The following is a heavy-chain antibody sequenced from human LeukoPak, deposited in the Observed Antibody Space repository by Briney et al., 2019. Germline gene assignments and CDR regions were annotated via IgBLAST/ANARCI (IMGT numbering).Heavy chain of an antibody. CDR3: ARNTYYDILTGYYSVGGYYYYYMDV. CDR1: GYTFTSYG. V-gene: IGHV1-18*01. Sequence: ASVKVSCKSSGYTFTSYGISWVRQAPGQGLEWMGWISAYNGNTNYAQKLQGRVTMTTDTSTSTAYMELRSLRSDDTAVYYCARNTYYDILTGYYSVGGYYYYYMDVWGKGTTVTVSS. CDR2: ISAYNGNT. J-gene: IGHJ6*03. D-gene: IGHD3-9*01.